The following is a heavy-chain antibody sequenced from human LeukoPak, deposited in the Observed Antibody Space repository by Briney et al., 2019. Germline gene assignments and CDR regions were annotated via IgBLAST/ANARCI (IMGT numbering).Heavy chain of an antibody. CDR3: AIHEKGGNYDFRPPP. J-gene: IGHJ4*02. V-gene: IGHV3-30*02. Sequence: GGSLRLSCAASGFTFSSYGMHWVRQAPGKGLEWVAFIRYDGSNKYYADSVKGRFTISRDNSKNTLYLQMNSLRAEDTAVYYCAIHEKGGNYDFRPPPWGQGTLVTVSS. CDR2: IRYDGSNK. CDR1: GFTFSSYG. D-gene: IGHD1-7*01.